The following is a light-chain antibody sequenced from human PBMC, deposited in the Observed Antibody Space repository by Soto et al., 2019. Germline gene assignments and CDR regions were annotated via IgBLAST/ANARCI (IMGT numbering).Light chain of an antibody. J-gene: IGKJ4*01. CDR2: DAS. V-gene: IGKV3D-20*02. CDR3: QQRSNWPRT. Sequence: EIVLTQSPGTLSLTPGERATLSCRASQSFSSSYLAWYQQKPGQAPRLLIYDASNRATGIPARFRGSGSGTDFTLTISSLEPEDFVVYYCQQRSNWPRTFGRGTKVDIK. CDR1: QSFSSSY.